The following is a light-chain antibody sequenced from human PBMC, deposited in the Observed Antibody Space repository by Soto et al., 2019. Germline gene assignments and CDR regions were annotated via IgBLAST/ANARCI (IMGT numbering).Light chain of an antibody. CDR3: QQYNDWPSS. CDR2: GAS. CDR1: QSVSAN. V-gene: IGKV3-15*01. Sequence: EIVMTQSPAPLSVSPGERATLSCRASQSVSANLAWYQQKPGQAPRLLIYGASTRATGIPARFSGSGSGTEFTLTICSLQSEDFAVYYCQQYNDWPSSFGGGTKVEIK. J-gene: IGKJ4*01.